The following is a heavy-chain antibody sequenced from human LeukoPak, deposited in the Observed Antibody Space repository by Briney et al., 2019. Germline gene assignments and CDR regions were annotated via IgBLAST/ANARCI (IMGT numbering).Heavy chain of an antibody. D-gene: IGHD1-26*01. CDR2: IWYDGSNK. J-gene: IGHJ4*02. CDR1: GFAFSSYG. V-gene: IGHV3-33*01. Sequence: GGSLRLSCAASGFAFSSYGMHWVRQAPGKGLEWVAVIWYDGSNKYYADSVKGRFTISRDNSKNTLYLQMNSLRAEDTAVYYCASLGATSELDYWGQGTLVTVSS. CDR3: ASLGATSELDY.